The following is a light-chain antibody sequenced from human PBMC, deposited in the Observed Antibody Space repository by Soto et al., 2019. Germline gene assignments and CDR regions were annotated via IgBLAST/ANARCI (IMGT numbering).Light chain of an antibody. CDR1: QDISSW. CDR3: QHYSSNSGT. CDR2: AAS. V-gene: IGKV1-5*01. Sequence: NHMTQSPSTLSASVGNRVTITCRASQDISSWLAWFQQRPGRAPNLLIYAASTLQSGVPSRFSGSGSGTEFTLTISSLQPEDFATYYCQHYSSNSGTFGPGTKV. J-gene: IGKJ1*01.